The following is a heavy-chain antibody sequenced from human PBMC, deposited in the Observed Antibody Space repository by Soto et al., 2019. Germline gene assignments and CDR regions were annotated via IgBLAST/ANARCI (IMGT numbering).Heavy chain of an antibody. CDR2: IYYSGTT. Sequence: QVQLQESGPGLVKPSETLSLTCTVSGGSISSYYWSWIRQPPGKGLEWIVYIYYSGTTTYNPPLKSRVTISVDTSKNHFSLKLSSVTAADTAVYYCARRYGGTFDYWGQGTLVTVSS. D-gene: IGHD2-15*01. J-gene: IGHJ4*02. CDR1: GGSISSYY. V-gene: IGHV4-59*08. CDR3: ARRYGGTFDY.